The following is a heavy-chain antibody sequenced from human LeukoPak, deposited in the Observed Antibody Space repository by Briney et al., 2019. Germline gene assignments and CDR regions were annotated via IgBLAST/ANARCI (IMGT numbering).Heavy chain of an antibody. J-gene: IGHJ6*03. V-gene: IGHV3-74*01. Sequence: GGSLGLSCAASGFMFSGYWMHWIRQGPDKGLELVSRIDNDGNGIIYADSVKGRFTTSRDNAKNTLYLQMSSLRVEDTAVYYCATGGGWEPSSGVVTHIDVWGKGTTVTVSS. CDR3: ATGGGWEPSSGVVTHIDV. CDR2: IDNDGNGI. D-gene: IGHD3-3*01. CDR1: GFMFSGYW.